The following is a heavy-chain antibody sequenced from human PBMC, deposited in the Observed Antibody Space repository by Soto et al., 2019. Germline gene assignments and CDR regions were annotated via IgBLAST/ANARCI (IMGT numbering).Heavy chain of an antibody. CDR3: ARSTRGYSYGYSPYGMDV. CDR1: GGTFSSYA. J-gene: IGHJ6*02. Sequence: GASVKVSCKASGGTFSSYAISWVRQAPGQGXEWMGGIIPIFGTANYAQKFQGRVTITADKSTSTAYMELSSLRSEDTAVYYCARSTRGYSYGYSPYGMDVWGQGPTVTVYS. D-gene: IGHD5-18*01. V-gene: IGHV1-69*06. CDR2: IIPIFGTA.